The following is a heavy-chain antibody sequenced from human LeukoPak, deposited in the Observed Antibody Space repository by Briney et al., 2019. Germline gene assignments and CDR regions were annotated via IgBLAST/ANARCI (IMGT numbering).Heavy chain of an antibody. CDR1: GFTFSHYA. J-gene: IGHJ4*02. Sequence: GGSLRLSCAASGFTFSHYAMSWVRQAPGKGLEWVSVISGSGGSTYYADSVKGRFTISRDNSKNTLYLQMNSLRAEDTAVYYCAKPQIRVATYYFDYWGQGTLVTVSS. V-gene: IGHV3-23*01. CDR3: AKPQIRVATYYFDY. D-gene: IGHD5-12*01. CDR2: ISGSGGST.